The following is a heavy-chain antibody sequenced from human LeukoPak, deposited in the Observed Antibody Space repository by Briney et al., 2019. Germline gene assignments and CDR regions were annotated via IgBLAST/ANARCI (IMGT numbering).Heavy chain of an antibody. CDR3: ARGPPRGKDYYMDV. CDR2: IGNASDT. CDR1: VFTFSSFD. V-gene: IGHV3-13*01. D-gene: IGHD1-1*01. Sequence: PGGSLRQSCAASVFTFSSFDMHSVRQPTAQVLEWVSTIGNASDTYYPGSVEGRFTLSRDNAKNSLYLQMNSLTAGDTAVYYCARGPPRGKDYYMDVWGKGTTVTVSS. J-gene: IGHJ6*03.